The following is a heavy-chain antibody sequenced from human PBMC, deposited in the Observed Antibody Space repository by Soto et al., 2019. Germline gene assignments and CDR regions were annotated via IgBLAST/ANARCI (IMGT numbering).Heavy chain of an antibody. J-gene: IGHJ5*02. CDR3: ARDRGGSGTMRWWFDP. CDR2: IYHSGST. V-gene: IGHV4-30-2*01. D-gene: IGHD3-10*01. Sequence: SETLSLTCAVSGGSISSGGYSWSWIRQPPGKGLEWIGYIYHSGSTYYNPSLKSRVTISVDRSKNQFSLKLGSVTAADTAVYYCARDRGGSGTMRWWFDPWGQGTLVTVSS. CDR1: GGSISSGGYS.